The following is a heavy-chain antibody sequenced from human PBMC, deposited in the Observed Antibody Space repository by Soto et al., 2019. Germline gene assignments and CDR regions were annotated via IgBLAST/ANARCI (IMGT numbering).Heavy chain of an antibody. CDR2: IGTAGDT. CDR3: ARDSPLRGMDV. J-gene: IGHJ6*02. Sequence: QPGGSLRLSCAASGFTFSSYDMHWVRQATGKGLEWVSAIGTAGDTYYPGSVKGRFTISRENAKNSLYLQMNSLRAEDTAVYYCARDSPLRGMDVWGQGTTVTVSS. V-gene: IGHV3-13*01. CDR1: GFTFSSYD.